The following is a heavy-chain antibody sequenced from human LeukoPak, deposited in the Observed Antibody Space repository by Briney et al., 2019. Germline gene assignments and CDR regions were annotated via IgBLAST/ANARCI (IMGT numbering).Heavy chain of an antibody. CDR3: ARGRVGATYY. CDR2: IYYSGIT. J-gene: IGHJ4*02. D-gene: IGHD1-26*01. Sequence: SQTMSLTCTVSGGSISSGDYSWSWVRQPPGKGLEWIGNIYYSGITNYNPSLNSRVTISVGTSKNQFSLRLSSVTAADTAVYYCARGRVGATYYWGQGTLVTVSS. CDR1: GGSISSGDYS. V-gene: IGHV4-30-4*08.